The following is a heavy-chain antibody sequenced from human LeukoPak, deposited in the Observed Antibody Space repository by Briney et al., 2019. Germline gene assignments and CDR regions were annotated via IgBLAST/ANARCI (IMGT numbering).Heavy chain of an antibody. CDR3: ARDRGVRGVKADY. J-gene: IGHJ4*02. V-gene: IGHV3-48*04. CDR1: GFTFSSYS. D-gene: IGHD3-10*01. Sequence: GGSLRLSCAASGFTFSSYSMNWVRQAPGKGLEWVSYISSSSSTIYYADSVKGRFTISRDNAKNSLYLQMNSLRAEDTAVYYCARDRGVRGVKADYWGQGTLVTVSS. CDR2: ISSSSSTI.